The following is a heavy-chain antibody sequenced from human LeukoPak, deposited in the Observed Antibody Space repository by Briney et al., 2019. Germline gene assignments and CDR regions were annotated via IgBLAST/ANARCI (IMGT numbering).Heavy chain of an antibody. V-gene: IGHV3-21*01. J-gene: IGHJ4*02. Sequence: PGGSLRLSCAASGFTFSSYSMNWVRQAPGKGLEWVSSISSSSSYIYYADSVKGRFTISRDNAKNSLYLQINSLRAEDTAVYYCARAGPSVNAPYWGQGTLVTVSS. CDR2: ISSSSSYI. CDR3: ARAGPSVNAPY. CDR1: GFTFSSYS. D-gene: IGHD4-17*01.